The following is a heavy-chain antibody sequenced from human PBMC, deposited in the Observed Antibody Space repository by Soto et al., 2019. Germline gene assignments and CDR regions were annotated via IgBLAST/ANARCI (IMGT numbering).Heavy chain of an antibody. J-gene: IGHJ3*02. CDR3: ALHVSCSVRSCKYYAFAS. V-gene: IGHV3-23*01. Sequence: EVQVLESGGGLVQPWWSLRLSCEGSGFNVSSHAMTLIRQAPGKGPEWGSTVTADGGRYYADSVKGWFAMARDSSDNTMYLQMNSLGDEDTDAYYCALHVSCSVRSCKYYAFASRGKGIRVADSA. CDR1: GFNVSSHA. CDR2: VTADGGR. D-gene: IGHD2-15*01.